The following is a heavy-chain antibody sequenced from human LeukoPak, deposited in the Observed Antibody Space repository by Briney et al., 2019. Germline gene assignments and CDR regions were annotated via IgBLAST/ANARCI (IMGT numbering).Heavy chain of an antibody. CDR1: GGSISSGDFF. D-gene: IGHD3-10*01. CDR3: ARYYGSGRRWFDP. Sequence: SETLSLTCTVSGGSISSGDFFWSWIRQPPGRGLEGIGYIYHSGNTYYNSALRSRITISVDTSNNQFSLKVNSVTAADTAVYYCARYYGSGRRWFDPWGQGTLVTVSS. CDR2: IYHSGNT. V-gene: IGHV4-30-4*01. J-gene: IGHJ5*02.